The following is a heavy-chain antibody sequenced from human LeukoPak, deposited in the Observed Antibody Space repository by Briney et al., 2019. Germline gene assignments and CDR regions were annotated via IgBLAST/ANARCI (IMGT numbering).Heavy chain of an antibody. D-gene: IGHD6-19*01. CDR2: ISYDGSNK. Sequence: GGSLRLSCAASGFTFSSYGMHWVRQAPGKGLEWVAVISYDGSNKYYADSVKGRFTISRDNSKNTLYLQMNSLRAEDTAVYYCARDSAYSIAVAGYFDYWGQGTLVTVSS. CDR1: GFTFSSYG. J-gene: IGHJ4*02. CDR3: ARDSAYSIAVAGYFDY. V-gene: IGHV3-30*03.